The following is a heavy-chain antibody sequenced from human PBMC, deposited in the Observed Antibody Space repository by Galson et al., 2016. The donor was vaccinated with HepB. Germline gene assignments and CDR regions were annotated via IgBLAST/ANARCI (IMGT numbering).Heavy chain of an antibody. J-gene: IGHJ5*02. V-gene: IGHV3-74*01. CDR2: SNSDGGRI. CDR3: ARDRAGMTKSSWFDA. Sequence: SLRLSCAASGFIFMNYWMHWVRQVPVKGLEYVAHSNSDGGRINYEDSVRGRFTISRDNAKNTRYLQLNSLRVEDTAPYYGARDRAGMTKSSWFDAWGPGTLVSVSS. CDR1: GFIFMNYW.